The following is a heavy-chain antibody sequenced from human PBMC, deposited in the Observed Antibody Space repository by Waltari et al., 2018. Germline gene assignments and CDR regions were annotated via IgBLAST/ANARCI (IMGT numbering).Heavy chain of an antibody. CDR1: GFTFTNYA. CDR2: IYSGGDT. D-gene: IGHD3-22*01. J-gene: IGHJ4*02. CDR3: AKEKRISYYDSSGQFDY. Sequence: EVQLLASGGGLVKPGGSLRLSCAASGFTFTNYAMSWVRQATGKGLKWVSVIYSGGDTYYADSVKGRFTISRDNSKNTLYLQMNSLRAEDTAVYFCAKEKRISYYDSSGQFDYWGQGTLVTVSS. V-gene: IGHV3-23*03.